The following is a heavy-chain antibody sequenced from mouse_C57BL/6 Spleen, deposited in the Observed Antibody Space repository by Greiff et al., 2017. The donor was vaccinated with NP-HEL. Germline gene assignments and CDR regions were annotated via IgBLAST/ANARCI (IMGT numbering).Heavy chain of an antibody. CDR1: GYAFSSYW. D-gene: IGHD4-1*01. CDR2: IYPGDGDT. Sequence: VQLQQSGAELVKPGASVKISCKASGYAFSSYWMNWVKQRPGQGLEWIGQIYPGDGDTNYKGKFKGKATLTADKSSSTAYMQLSSLTSEDSAVYFCARSKLGWCDFDVWGKGTTLTVSS. J-gene: IGHJ2*01. CDR3: ARSKLGWCDFDV. V-gene: IGHV1-80*01.